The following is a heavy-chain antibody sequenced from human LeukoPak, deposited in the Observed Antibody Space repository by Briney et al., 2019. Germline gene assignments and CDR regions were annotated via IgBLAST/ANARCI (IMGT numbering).Heavy chain of an antibody. CDR2: IYQSGST. Sequence: SETLSLTCTVSGGSISSGSYYWGWIRQPPGKGLEWIGSIYQSGSTYYNPSLKSRLTISVDTSKNQFSLKLSSVTAADTAVYYCARSHYDFWSGYSYMDVWGKGTTVTVSS. CDR3: ARSHYDFWSGYSYMDV. CDR1: GGSISSGSYY. J-gene: IGHJ6*03. V-gene: IGHV4-39*07. D-gene: IGHD3-3*01.